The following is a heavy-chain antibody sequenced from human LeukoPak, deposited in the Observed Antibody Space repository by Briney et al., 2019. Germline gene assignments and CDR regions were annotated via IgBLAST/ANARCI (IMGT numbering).Heavy chain of an antibody. CDR2: ISSSSSYI. V-gene: IGHV3-21*01. D-gene: IGHD3-3*01. CDR1: GFTFISYS. CDR3: ASSPSTVLEWLYTRYMDV. J-gene: IGHJ6*03. Sequence: GGSLRLSCAASGFTFISYSMNWVRQAPGKGLEWVSSISSSSSYIYYADSVKGRFTISRDNAKNSLYLQMNSLRAEDTAVYYCASSPSTVLEWLYTRYMDVWGKGTTVTVSS.